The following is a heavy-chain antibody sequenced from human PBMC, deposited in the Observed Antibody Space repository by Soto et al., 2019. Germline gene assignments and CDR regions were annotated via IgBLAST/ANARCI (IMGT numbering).Heavy chain of an antibody. CDR2: IYYSGST. J-gene: IGHJ3*02. CDR1: GGSISSYY. Sequence: SETLSLTCTVSGGSISSYYWSWIRQPPGKGLEWIGYIYYSGSTNYNPSLKSQVTISVDTSKNQFSLKLSSVTAADTAVYYCARGKSYDFWSGPDNAFDIWGQGTMVTVSS. V-gene: IGHV4-59*01. D-gene: IGHD3-3*01. CDR3: ARGKSYDFWSGPDNAFDI.